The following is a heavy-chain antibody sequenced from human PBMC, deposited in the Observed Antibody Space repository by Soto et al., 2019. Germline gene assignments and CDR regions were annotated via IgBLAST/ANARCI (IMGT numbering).Heavy chain of an antibody. V-gene: IGHV3-33*01. Sequence: QVQLVESGGGVVQPGRSLRLSCAASGFTFSSYGMHWVRQAPGKGLEWVAVIWYDGSNKYYADSVKGRFTISRDNSKNTLYLQMNSLRAEDTAVYYCARDYLVSPHRVSDYWGQGTLVTVSS. CDR3: ARDYLVSPHRVSDY. CDR2: IWYDGSNK. CDR1: GFTFSSYG. D-gene: IGHD2-8*01. J-gene: IGHJ4*02.